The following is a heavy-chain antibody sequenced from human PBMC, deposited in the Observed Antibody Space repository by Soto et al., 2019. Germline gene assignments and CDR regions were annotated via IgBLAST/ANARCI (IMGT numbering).Heavy chain of an antibody. Sequence: PSETLSLTCTVSGGSISSYYWSWIRQPPGKGLEWIGYIYYSGSTNYNPSLKSRVTISVDTSKNQFSLKLSSVTAADTAVYYCARASTATTRGSRNNWFDPWGQGTLVTVSS. D-gene: IGHD4-17*01. CDR2: IYYSGST. CDR3: ARASTATTRGSRNNWFDP. V-gene: IGHV4-59*08. J-gene: IGHJ5*02. CDR1: GGSISSYY.